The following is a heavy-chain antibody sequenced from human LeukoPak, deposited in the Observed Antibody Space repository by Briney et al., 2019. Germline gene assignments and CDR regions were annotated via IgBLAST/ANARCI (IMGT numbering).Heavy chain of an antibody. V-gene: IGHV1-18*01. J-gene: IGHJ4*02. CDR1: GYTFTSHG. CDR3: ARRGPAVAAAFFDY. Sequence: ASVKVSCKASGYTFTSHGISWVQQAPGQGLEWMGWISAYNGITNYAQKPQGRVTMTTDTSTSTAYLELRSLRSDDTAVYYCARRGPAVAAAFFDYWGQGTLVTVSS. D-gene: IGHD6-19*01. CDR2: ISAYNGIT.